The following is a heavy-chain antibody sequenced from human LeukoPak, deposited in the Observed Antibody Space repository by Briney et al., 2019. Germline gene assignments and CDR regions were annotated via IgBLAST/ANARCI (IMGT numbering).Heavy chain of an antibody. CDR3: ARDSLEYSSSPGPCNV. CDR1: GYTFTSYY. Sequence: ASVKVSCKASGYTFTSYYMHWVRQAPGQGLEWMGIINPSGGSTTYAQKFQGRVTMTRGTSTSTVYMELSSLRSEDTAVYYCARDSLEYSSSPGPCNVWGQGTTVTVSS. J-gene: IGHJ6*02. D-gene: IGHD6-6*01. CDR2: INPSGGST. V-gene: IGHV1-46*01.